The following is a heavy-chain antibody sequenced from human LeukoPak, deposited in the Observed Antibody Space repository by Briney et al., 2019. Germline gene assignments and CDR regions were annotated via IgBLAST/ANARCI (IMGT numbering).Heavy chain of an antibody. CDR1: GFTFSSYA. CDR2: ISYDGSNK. CDR3: ARARGYYTNDAFDI. Sequence: GGSLRLSCAASGFTFSSYAMHWVRQAPGKGLEWVAVISYDGSNKYYADSVKGRFTISRDNSKNTLYLQMGSLRAEDMAVYYCARARGYYTNDAFDIWGQGTMVTVSS. V-gene: IGHV3-30*14. D-gene: IGHD3-22*01. J-gene: IGHJ3*02.